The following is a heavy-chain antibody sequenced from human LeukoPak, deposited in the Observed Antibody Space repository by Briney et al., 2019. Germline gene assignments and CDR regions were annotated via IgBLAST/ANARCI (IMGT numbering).Heavy chain of an antibody. Sequence: GGSLRLSWAAPGFTFSDYRMSWVRQAPGKGLEWVANIKQDGSEKYYVDSVKGRCTISRDNSKNSLHLQMNSLRAEDTAVYYCARDPSAFDIWGQGTMVTVSS. V-gene: IGHV3-7*05. CDR3: ARDPSAFDI. J-gene: IGHJ3*02. CDR1: GFTFSDYR. CDR2: IKQDGSEK.